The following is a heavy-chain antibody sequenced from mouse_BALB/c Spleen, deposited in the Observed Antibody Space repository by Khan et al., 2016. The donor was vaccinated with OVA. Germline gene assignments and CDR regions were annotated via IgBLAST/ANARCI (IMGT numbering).Heavy chain of an antibody. Sequence: QIQLVQSGPELKKPGETVKISCKASVYTFTNYGMNWVKQAPGKGLKWMGWINTYTGEPTYTDDFKGRFAFSLVTSASTAYLQINNLKNEDTATYFCASGGYWYFDVWGAGTTVTVSS. D-gene: IGHD1-1*02. CDR3: ASGGYWYFDV. J-gene: IGHJ1*01. CDR2: INTYTGEP. V-gene: IGHV9-3-1*01. CDR1: VYTFTNYG.